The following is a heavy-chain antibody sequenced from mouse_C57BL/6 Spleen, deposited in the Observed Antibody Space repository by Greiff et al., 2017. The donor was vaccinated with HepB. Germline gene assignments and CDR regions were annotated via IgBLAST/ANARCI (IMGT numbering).Heavy chain of an antibody. V-gene: IGHV5-17*01. CDR1: GFTFSDYG. J-gene: IGHJ3*01. CDR3: ARRANWDDWFAY. D-gene: IGHD4-1*01. Sequence: DVQLVESGGGLVKPGGSLKLSCAASGFTFSDYGMHWVRQAPEKGLEWVAYISSGSSTIYYADTVKGRFTISRDNAKNTLFLQMTSLRSEDTAMYYCARRANWDDWFAYWGQGTLVTVSA. CDR2: ISSGSSTI.